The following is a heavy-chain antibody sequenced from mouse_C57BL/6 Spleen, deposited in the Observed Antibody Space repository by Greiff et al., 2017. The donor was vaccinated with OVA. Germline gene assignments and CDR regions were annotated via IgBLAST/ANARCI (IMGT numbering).Heavy chain of an antibody. CDR3: ARGTRSGYVFDY. CDR1: GYTFTSYW. Sequence: QVQLKESGAELVRPGSSVKLSCKASGYTFTSYWMDWVKQRPGQGLEWIGNIYPSDSETHYNQKFKDKATLTVYKSSSTAYMQLSSLTSEDSAVYYCARGTRSGYVFDYWGQGTTLTVSS. D-gene: IGHD3-2*02. CDR2: IYPSDSET. V-gene: IGHV1-61*01. J-gene: IGHJ2*01.